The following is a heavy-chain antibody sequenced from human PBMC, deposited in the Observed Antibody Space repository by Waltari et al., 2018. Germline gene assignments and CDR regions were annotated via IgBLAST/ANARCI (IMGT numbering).Heavy chain of an antibody. J-gene: IGHJ4*02. CDR3: ARDLLWGAYYFDY. D-gene: IGHD2-21*01. Sequence: QVQLVQSGAEVKKPGSSVKVSCKASGGTFSSYAISWVRQAPGQGLEWMGWRNPSGGSTSYAQKFQGRVTMTRDTSTSTVYMELSSMRSEDTAVYYCARDLLWGAYYFDYWGQGTLVTVSS. V-gene: IGHV1-46*01. CDR1: GGTFSSYA. CDR2: RNPSGGST.